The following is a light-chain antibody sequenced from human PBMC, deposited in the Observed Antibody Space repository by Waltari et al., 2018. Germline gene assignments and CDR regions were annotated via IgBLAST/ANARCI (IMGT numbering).Light chain of an antibody. CDR1: QSVITT. Sequence: EIVLTQSPGTLSLSPGERATLSCRASQSVITTLAWYQQKPGQAPRLLIYGASTRATGIPERFSGGGSGTDFSLTINRLEPEDFAVYYCQHYVRLPATFGQGTKVEIK. CDR3: QHYVRLPAT. CDR2: GAS. J-gene: IGKJ1*01. V-gene: IGKV3-20*01.